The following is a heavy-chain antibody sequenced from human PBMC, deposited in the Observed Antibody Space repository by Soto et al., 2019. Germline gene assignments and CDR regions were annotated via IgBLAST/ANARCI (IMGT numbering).Heavy chain of an antibody. Sequence: GASVKVSCKASGGTFSSYAISWVRQAPGQGLEWMGGIIPIFGTANYAQKFQGRVTITADESTSTAYMELSSLRSEDTAVYYCASSNDYDSSGYYPFDYWDQGTLVAVSS. CDR2: IIPIFGTA. CDR3: ASSNDYDSSGYYPFDY. CDR1: GGTFSSYA. D-gene: IGHD3-22*01. V-gene: IGHV1-69*13. J-gene: IGHJ4*02.